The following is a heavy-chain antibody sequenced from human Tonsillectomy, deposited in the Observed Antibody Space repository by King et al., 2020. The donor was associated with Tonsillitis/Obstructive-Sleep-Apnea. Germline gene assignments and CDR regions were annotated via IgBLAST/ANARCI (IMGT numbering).Heavy chain of an antibody. CDR1: GYSFTSYW. Sequence: QLVQSGAEVKKPGESLKISCKGSGYSFTSYWIGWVRQMPGKGLEWMGIIYPGDSDTRYSPSFPGQVTISADKSISTAYLQWSSLKASDTAMFYCVRGGLPGYCSGGSCYYYFDYWGQGTLVTVSS. D-gene: IGHD2-15*01. J-gene: IGHJ4*02. CDR2: IYPGDSDT. V-gene: IGHV5-51*01. CDR3: VRGGLPGYCSGGSCYYYFDY.